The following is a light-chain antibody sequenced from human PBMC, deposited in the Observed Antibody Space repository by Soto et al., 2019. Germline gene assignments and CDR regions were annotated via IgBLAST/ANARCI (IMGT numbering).Light chain of an antibody. CDR3: AAWDVSLNGWV. V-gene: IGLV1-44*01. CDR1: RSNIGSNP. J-gene: IGLJ3*02. Sequence: QSVLTQPPSASGTPGQRVTISCSGSRSNIGSNPVNWYQQFPGTAPKLLIYTNNQRPSGVPDRFSGSKSGTSASLAISGLQSEDATDYCCAAWDVSLNGWVFGGGTKLTVL. CDR2: TNN.